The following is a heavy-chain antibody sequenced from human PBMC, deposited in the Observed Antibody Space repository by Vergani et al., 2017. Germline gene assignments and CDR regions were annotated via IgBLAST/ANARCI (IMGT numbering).Heavy chain of an antibody. J-gene: IGHJ4*02. V-gene: IGHV4-59*01. CDR2: IYYSGST. D-gene: IGHD2-21*01. Sequence: QVKLQESGPGLVKPSETLSLTCTVSGGSISSYYWSWIRQPPGKGLEWIGYIYYSGSTNYNPSLKSRVTISVDTSKNQFSLKLSSVTAADTAVYYCTTDLATPSPPDGRDYFDHWGQGTLVTVSS. CDR3: TTDLATPSPPDGRDYFDH. CDR1: GGSISSYY.